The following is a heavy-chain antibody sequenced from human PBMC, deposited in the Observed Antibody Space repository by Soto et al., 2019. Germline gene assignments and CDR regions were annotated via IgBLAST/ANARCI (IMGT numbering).Heavy chain of an antibody. CDR3: AKARYYDSTGYLYYFDY. D-gene: IGHD3-22*01. Sequence: GGSLRLSCAASGFTFSNYTMSWVRQAPGKGLEWVSSITGSGDYTYYADSVKGRFTISRDNSKNTLYLQMNSLRAEDTAVYYCAKARYYDSTGYLYYFDYWGQGTLVTVSS. CDR1: GFTFSNYT. CDR2: ITGSGDYT. J-gene: IGHJ4*02. V-gene: IGHV3-23*01.